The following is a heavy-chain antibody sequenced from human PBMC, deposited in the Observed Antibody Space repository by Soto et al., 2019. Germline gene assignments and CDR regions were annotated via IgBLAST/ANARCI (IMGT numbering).Heavy chain of an antibody. J-gene: IGHJ4*02. CDR2: ISGGGSNT. D-gene: IGHD4-4*01. V-gene: IGHV3-23*01. Sequence: PGGSLRLSCAAAGFPFSSYVMSWVRQAPGKGLQWVSGISGGGSNTFYADSVKGRFTISRGNSKNTLLLQMNSLGAEDTAVYYCAKDSNKYSSSLRGRYFDYWGQGLGVTVSS. CDR1: GFPFSSYV. CDR3: AKDSNKYSSSLRGRYFDY.